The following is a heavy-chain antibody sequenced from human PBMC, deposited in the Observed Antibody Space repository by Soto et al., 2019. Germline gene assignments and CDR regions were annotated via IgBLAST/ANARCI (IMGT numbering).Heavy chain of an antibody. CDR2: IIPIFGTA. D-gene: IGHD6-13*01. V-gene: IGHV1-69*13. J-gene: IGHJ5*02. CDR1: GGTFSSYA. Sequence: ASVKVSCKASGGTFSSYAISWVRQAPGQGLEWMGGIIPIFGTANYAQKFQGRVTITADESTSTAYMELGSLRSEDTAVYFCARDRDIAAAGMGWFDPWGQGTLVTVSS. CDR3: ARDRDIAAAGMGWFDP.